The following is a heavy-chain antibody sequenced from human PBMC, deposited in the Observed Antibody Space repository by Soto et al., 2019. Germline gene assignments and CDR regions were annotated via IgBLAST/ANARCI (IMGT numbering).Heavy chain of an antibody. D-gene: IGHD2-21*01. V-gene: IGHV3-23*01. CDR1: GFTFSSYA. CDR2: ISGGAFA. Sequence: EVQLLESGGGLVQPGGSLRLSCAASGFTFSSYAMTWVRQAPGKGLEWVSAISGGAFAYYADSVKGRFTISRDNSNNTVLLQMSSLRVEDTAVYYCARSVIRFDYWGQGTLVTVSS. CDR3: ARSVIRFDY. J-gene: IGHJ4*02.